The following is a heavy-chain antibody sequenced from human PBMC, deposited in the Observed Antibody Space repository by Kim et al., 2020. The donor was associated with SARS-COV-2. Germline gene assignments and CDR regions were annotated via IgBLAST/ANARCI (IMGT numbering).Heavy chain of an antibody. D-gene: IGHD6-13*01. V-gene: IGHV3-23*01. CDR3: AKNQQQLDGGYYYYAMDV. CDR2: ISGSAGST. Sequence: GGSLRLSCGASGFSFRDHAMTWVRQAPGKGLEWVSTISGSAGSTFYPDSVKGRVTISRDNSKSVVYLELNNLRAEDTATYYCAKNQQQLDGGYYYYAMDVWGQGTTVTVSS. J-gene: IGHJ6*02. CDR1: GFSFRDHA.